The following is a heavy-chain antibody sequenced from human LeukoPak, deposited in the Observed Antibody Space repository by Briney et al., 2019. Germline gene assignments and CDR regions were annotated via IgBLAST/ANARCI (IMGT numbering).Heavy chain of an antibody. V-gene: IGHV3-21*01. CDR1: GFTLRSYR. Sequence: PGGALRLSCAASGFTLRSYRMNWGRPAPGEGLECVSSISSSSSYIHYADSVKGRFTISRDNAKNSLYLQMNSLRAEDTAVYYCAREELGRYFDLWGRGALLTVSS. CDR2: ISSSSSYI. CDR3: AREELGRYFDL. J-gene: IGHJ2*01. D-gene: IGHD3-10*01.